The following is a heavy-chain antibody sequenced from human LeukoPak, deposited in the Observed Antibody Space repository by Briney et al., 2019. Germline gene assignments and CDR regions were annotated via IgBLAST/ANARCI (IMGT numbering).Heavy chain of an antibody. J-gene: IGHJ4*02. V-gene: IGHV3-53*01. D-gene: IGHD7-27*01. CDR1: GFSVNSNY. CDR2: IYSGGST. CDR3: ARVRELGHFGY. Sequence: HPGGSLRLSCAASGFSVNSNYMSWVRQVPGKGLEWVSVIYSGGSTYYADSVKGRFTISRDNSKNTLYLQMNSLRAEDTAVYYCARVRELGHFGYWGQGTLVTVSS.